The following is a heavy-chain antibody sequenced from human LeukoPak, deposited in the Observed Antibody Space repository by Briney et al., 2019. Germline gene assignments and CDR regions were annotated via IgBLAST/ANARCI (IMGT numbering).Heavy chain of an antibody. V-gene: IGHV1-18*01. CDR1: GYTFTSYG. CDR2: ISAYNGNT. D-gene: IGHD3-3*01. J-gene: IGHJ4*02. Sequence: ASVKVSCKASGYTFTSYGISWVRQAPGQGLEWMGWISAYNGNTNYAQKLQGRVTMTTDTSTSTAYMELRSLRSDDTAVYYCARDRPNPSGLRFLEWSKPDFDYWGQGTLVTVSS. CDR3: ARDRPNPSGLRFLEWSKPDFDY.